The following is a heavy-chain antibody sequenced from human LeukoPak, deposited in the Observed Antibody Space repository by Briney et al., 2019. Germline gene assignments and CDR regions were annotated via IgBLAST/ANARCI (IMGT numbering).Heavy chain of an antibody. J-gene: IGHJ3*02. Sequence: ASVKVSCKASGYTFRTYGISWVRQAPGQGLGWMGWISAYNGNTNYAQKLQGRVTMTTDTSTSTAYMELRSLRSDDTAVYYCARDGGSYGAFDIWGQGTMVTVSS. V-gene: IGHV1-18*01. CDR1: GYTFRTYG. CDR3: ARDGGSYGAFDI. CDR2: ISAYNGNT. D-gene: IGHD1-26*01.